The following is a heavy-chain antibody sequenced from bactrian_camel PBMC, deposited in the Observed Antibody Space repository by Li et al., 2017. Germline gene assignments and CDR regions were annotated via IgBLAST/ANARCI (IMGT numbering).Heavy chain of an antibody. D-gene: IGHD5*01. CDR2: INGPGDST. CDR3: ATGWTFGY. CDR1: GFTFSTYA. V-gene: IGHV3S25*01. Sequence: QLVESGGGLVQPGGSLRLSCVASGFTFSTYAINWVRQAPGKGLEWVATINGPGDSTYYAPSVKGRFAISRDNAKNTLYLQMNSLKPEDTATYYCATGWTFGYCGQGTQVTVS. J-gene: IGHJ6*01.